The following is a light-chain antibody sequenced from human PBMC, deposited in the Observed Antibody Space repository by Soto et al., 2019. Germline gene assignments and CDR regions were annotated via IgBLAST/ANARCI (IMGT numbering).Light chain of an antibody. CDR2: DAS. CDR1: QDISNY. V-gene: IGKV1-33*01. CDR3: QQYDNLPPYT. Sequence: DIQMTQSPSSLSASVGDRVTITCQASQDISNYLNWYQQKPGKAPKLLIYDASNLEIGVPSRFSGSGSGTDFTFTISSLQSEDIATYYCQQYDNLPPYTFGQGTKLEIK. J-gene: IGKJ2*01.